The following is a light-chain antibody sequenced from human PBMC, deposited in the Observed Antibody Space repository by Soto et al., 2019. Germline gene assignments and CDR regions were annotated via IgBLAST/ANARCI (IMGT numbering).Light chain of an antibody. J-gene: IGKJ4*01. Sequence: EVVMRESQDTLYVSAVEGATLPGRASQGIGDTLAWYQHKPGQTPRLLIYDTSTRATGVPTRFSGSGSGAEFTLTINSLQSEDFAVYDCQPYNNWTLTFGGGTKGDIK. CDR1: QGIGDT. V-gene: IGKV3-15*01. CDR2: DTS. CDR3: QPYNNWTLT.